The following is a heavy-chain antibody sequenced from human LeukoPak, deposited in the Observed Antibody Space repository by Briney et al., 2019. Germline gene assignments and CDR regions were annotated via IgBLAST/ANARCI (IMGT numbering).Heavy chain of an antibody. V-gene: IGHV4-59*01. J-gene: IGHJ3*02. CDR2: IYYSGST. CDR1: GGSISSYY. D-gene: IGHD3-22*01. CDR3: ARDPYYYDSSGYVGAFDI. Sequence: ASETLSLTCTVSGGSISSYYWSWIRQPPGKGLEWIGYIYYSGSTNYNPSLKSRVTISVDTSKNQFSLKLSSATAADTAVYYCARDPYYYDSSGYVGAFDIWGQGTMVTVSS.